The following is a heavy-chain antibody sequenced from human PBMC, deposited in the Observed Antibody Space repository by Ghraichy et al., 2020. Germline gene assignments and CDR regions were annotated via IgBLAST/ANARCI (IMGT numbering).Heavy chain of an antibody. V-gene: IGHV3-66*01. CDR3: ARGYGGNHNLRIYYYYYMDV. CDR1: GFTVSSNY. Sequence: GVLNISCAASGFTVSSNYMSWVRQAPGKGLEWVSVIYSGGSTYYADSVKGRFTISRDNSKNTLYLQMNSLRAEDTAVYYCARGYGGNHNLRIYYYYYMDVWGKGTTVTVSS. J-gene: IGHJ6*03. D-gene: IGHD4-23*01. CDR2: IYSGGST.